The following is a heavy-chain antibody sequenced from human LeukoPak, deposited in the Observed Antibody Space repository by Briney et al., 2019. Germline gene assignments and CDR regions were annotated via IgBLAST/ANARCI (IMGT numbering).Heavy chain of an antibody. CDR3: ARESVYSSGWPNYYYFDY. CDR1: GFTFSSFW. D-gene: IGHD6-19*01. CDR2: IKQDGSEK. Sequence: GGSLRLSCAASGFTFSSFWMSWVRQAPGKGLEWVANIKQDGSEKYYVDSVKGRFTISRDDAENSLYLQMNSLRVEDTAVYYCARESVYSSGWPNYYYFDYWGQGTLVTVSS. J-gene: IGHJ4*02. V-gene: IGHV3-7*01.